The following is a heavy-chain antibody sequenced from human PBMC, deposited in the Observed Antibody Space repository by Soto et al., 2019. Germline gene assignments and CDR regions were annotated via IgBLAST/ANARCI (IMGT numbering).Heavy chain of an antibody. Sequence: LSLTCAVYGGSFSGYYWSWIRQPPGKGLEWIGEINHSGSTNYNPSLKSRVIISVDTSKNQFSLKLSSVTAADTAVYYCARASASYCSGGSCYRAFDIWGQGTMVTVSS. CDR2: INHSGST. CDR1: GGSFSGYY. D-gene: IGHD2-15*01. CDR3: ARASASYCSGGSCYRAFDI. J-gene: IGHJ3*02. V-gene: IGHV4-34*01.